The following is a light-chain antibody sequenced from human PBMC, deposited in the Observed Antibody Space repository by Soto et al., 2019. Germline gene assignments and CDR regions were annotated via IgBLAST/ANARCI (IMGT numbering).Light chain of an antibody. J-gene: IGKJ5*01. Sequence: EIVMTQSPATLSVSPGGRATLSCRASQSISDTLAWYQQKPGQAPRLLIYAASSRATGSPDRFSGGGSGTDFTLTISRLEPEDFAVYYCQQYGYSPITFGQGTRLEIK. CDR2: AAS. V-gene: IGKV3-20*01. CDR1: QSISDT. CDR3: QQYGYSPIT.